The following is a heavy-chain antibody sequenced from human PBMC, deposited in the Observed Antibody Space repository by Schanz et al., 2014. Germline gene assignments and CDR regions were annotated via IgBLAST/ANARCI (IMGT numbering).Heavy chain of an antibody. CDR2: MNPDSGNT. J-gene: IGHJ6*02. Sequence: QLQLVQSGAEVKKPGASVRVSCKASGYTFTSYDFNWVRQAPGQGLEWMGWMNPDSGNTDYAQKLQGRVTLTTDTSTSTAYMELRNLRSDDTAVYYCARAKRFGDMDVWGQGTTVTVSS. V-gene: IGHV1-18*01. CDR1: GYTFTSYD. CDR3: ARAKRFGDMDV. D-gene: IGHD3-10*01.